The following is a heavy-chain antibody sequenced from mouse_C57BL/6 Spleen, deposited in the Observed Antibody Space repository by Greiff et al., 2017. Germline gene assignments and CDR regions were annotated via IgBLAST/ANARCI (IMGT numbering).Heavy chain of an antibody. D-gene: IGHD2-1*01. V-gene: IGHV1-50*01. CDR3: ARGNGNYDSYSAIDY. CDR1: GYTFTSYW. CDR2: IDPSDSYT. J-gene: IGHJ4*01. Sequence: QVHVKQPGAELVKPGASVKLSCKASGYTFTSYWMQWVKQRPGQGLEWIGEIDPSDSYTNYNQKFKGKDTLTVDTSSSTAYMQLSSLTSEDSAVYYCARGNGNYDSYSAIDYWGQGTSVTVSS.